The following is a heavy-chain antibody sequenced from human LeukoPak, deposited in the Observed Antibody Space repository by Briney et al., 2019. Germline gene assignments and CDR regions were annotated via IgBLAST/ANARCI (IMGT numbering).Heavy chain of an antibody. J-gene: IGHJ6*03. CDR3: ARGLFITMVRGVIPNRYYYMDV. CDR1: GGSISSYY. D-gene: IGHD3-10*01. Sequence: SETLSLTCTVSGGSISSYYWSWIRQPAGKGLEWIGRIYTSGSTNYNPSLKSRVTMSVDTSKNQFSLKLSSVTAADTAVYYCARGLFITMVRGVIPNRYYYMDVWGKGTTVTISS. CDR2: IYTSGST. V-gene: IGHV4-4*07.